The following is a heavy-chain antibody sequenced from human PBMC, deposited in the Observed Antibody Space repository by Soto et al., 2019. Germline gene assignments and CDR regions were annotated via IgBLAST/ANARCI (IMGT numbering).Heavy chain of an antibody. D-gene: IGHD3-3*01. J-gene: IGHJ4*02. Sequence: GGSLRLSCAASGFTFSSYSMNWVRQAPGKGLEWVSYISSSSSTIYYADSVKGRFTISRDNAKNSLYLQMNSLRAEDTAVYYCARVMSGYRLIAAFDNWVPGTLVTVSS. V-gene: IGHV3-48*01. CDR3: ARVMSGYRLIAAFDN. CDR1: GFTFSSYS. CDR2: ISSSSSTI.